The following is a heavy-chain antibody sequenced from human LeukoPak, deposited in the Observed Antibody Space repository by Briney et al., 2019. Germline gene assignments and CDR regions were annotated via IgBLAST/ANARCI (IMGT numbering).Heavy chain of an antibody. CDR3: ARTIFSGYYYYGMDV. V-gene: IGHV1-2*02. J-gene: IGHJ6*02. CDR1: GYTFTGYY. Sequence: ASVKVSCKASGYTFTGYYMHWVRQAPGQGLEWMGWINPNSGGTNYAQKFQGRVTMTRDTSISPAYMELSRLRSDDTAVYYCARTIFSGYYYYGMDVWGQGTTVTVSS. D-gene: IGHD3-9*01. CDR2: INPNSGGT.